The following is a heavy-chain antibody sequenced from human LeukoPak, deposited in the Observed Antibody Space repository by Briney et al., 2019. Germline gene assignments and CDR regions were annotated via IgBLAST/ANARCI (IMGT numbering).Heavy chain of an antibody. CDR2: INPNSGGT. Sequence: GSVKVSCKASGYTFTGYYMHWVRQAPGQGLEWMGWINPNSGGTNYAQKFQGRVTMTRDTSISTAYMELSRLRSDDTAVYYCARVGDSSGYFTGIDYWGQGTLVTVSS. V-gene: IGHV1-2*02. D-gene: IGHD3-22*01. CDR3: ARVGDSSGYFTGIDY. J-gene: IGHJ4*02. CDR1: GYTFTGYY.